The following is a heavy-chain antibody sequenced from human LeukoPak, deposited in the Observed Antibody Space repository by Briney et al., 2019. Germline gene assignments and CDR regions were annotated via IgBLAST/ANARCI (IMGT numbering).Heavy chain of an antibody. CDR1: GGSISSSSHY. D-gene: IGHD2-21*01. J-gene: IGHJ5*02. CDR2: IYYSGST. Sequence: PSETLSLTCTVSGGSISSSSHYWGWIRQPPGRGLEWIGSIYYSGSTYYNPSLKSRVTISVDTSKNQFSLKLSSVSAADTAVYHCARHIVVVSTPADWFDPWGQGTLITVSS. V-gene: IGHV4-39*01. CDR3: ARHIVVVSTPADWFDP.